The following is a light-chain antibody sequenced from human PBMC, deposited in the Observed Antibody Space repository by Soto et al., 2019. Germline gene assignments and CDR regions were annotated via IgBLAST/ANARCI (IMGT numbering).Light chain of an antibody. V-gene: IGKV1-13*02. Sequence: AIQLTQSPSSLSASVGDRVSITCRASQDIKTYLAWYQQKQGKAPKLLISGTFTLQSGVPSRFNGSGSGTDFTRTISRLQPDDFATYYCQQYNSYPWTFGQGTKVEIK. CDR2: GTF. CDR1: QDIKTY. CDR3: QQYNSYPWT. J-gene: IGKJ1*01.